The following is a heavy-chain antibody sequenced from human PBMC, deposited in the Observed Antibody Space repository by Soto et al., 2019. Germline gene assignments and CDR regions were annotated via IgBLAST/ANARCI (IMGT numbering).Heavy chain of an antibody. V-gene: IGHV2-5*02. CDR1: GFSLSTSGVG. Sequence: QITLKESGPTLVKPTQTLTLTCTFSGFSLSTSGVGVGWIRQPPGKALEWLALIYWDDHKRYSPSLKSRLTITKDTSKYRVVLTIAHLDPVDTATYYCAHSILAYGGFDCLGYFQRCGQGTLVTVAS. CDR2: IYWDDHK. D-gene: IGHD2-21*02. J-gene: IGHJ1*01. CDR3: AHSILAYGGFDCLGYFQR.